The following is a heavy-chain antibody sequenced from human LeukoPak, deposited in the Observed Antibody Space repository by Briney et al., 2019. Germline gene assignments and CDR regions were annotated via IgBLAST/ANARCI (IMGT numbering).Heavy chain of an antibody. J-gene: IGHJ3*02. Sequence: GGSLRLSCAASGFTLRSFGMHWVRQAPGKGLEWVAVISYDGSNKYYADSVKGRFTISRDNAKNSLYLQMNSLRAEDTAVYYCARDGYSGYGGAAWDAFDIWGQGTMVTVSS. CDR2: ISYDGSNK. CDR1: GFTLRSFG. V-gene: IGHV3-30*03. CDR3: ARDGYSGYGGAAWDAFDI. D-gene: IGHD5-12*01.